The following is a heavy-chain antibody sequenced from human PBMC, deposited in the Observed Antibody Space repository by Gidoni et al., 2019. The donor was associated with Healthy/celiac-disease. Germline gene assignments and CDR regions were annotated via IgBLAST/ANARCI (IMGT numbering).Heavy chain of an antibody. Sequence: QVQLVESGGGVVQPGRSLRRSCAASGFTFSSYGMHWVRQAPGKGLEWVAVIWDDGSNKYYADSVKGRFTISRDNSKNTLYLQMNSLRAEDTAVYYCARANGDYYFDYWGQGTLVTVSS. D-gene: IGHD4-17*01. J-gene: IGHJ4*02. CDR2: IWDDGSNK. CDR3: ARANGDYYFDY. V-gene: IGHV3-33*08. CDR1: GFTFSSYG.